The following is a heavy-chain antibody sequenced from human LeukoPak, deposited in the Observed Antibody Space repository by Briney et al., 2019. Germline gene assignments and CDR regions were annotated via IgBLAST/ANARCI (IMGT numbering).Heavy chain of an antibody. J-gene: IGHJ4*02. V-gene: IGHV3-23*01. CDR2: SSSSDDGK. Sequence: GGSLRLSCTASGLSLNSYAMSWVRQVPGKGLEWVSASSSSDDGKWYAESVRGRFTISRDNPKNTLYLQMNSPRAEDTAVYYCAKERHYDGNVLGYWGQGTLVTVSS. CDR1: GLSLNSYA. D-gene: IGHD3-22*01. CDR3: AKERHYDGNVLGY.